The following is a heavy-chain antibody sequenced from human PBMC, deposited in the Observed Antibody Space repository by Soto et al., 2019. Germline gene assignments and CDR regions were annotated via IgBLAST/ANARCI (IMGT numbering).Heavy chain of an antibody. J-gene: IGHJ5*02. CDR2: IIPIFGTA. CDR1: GGTFSSYA. V-gene: IGHV1-69*13. CDR3: ARGYYDSSGYYH. Sequence: ASVKVSCKASGGTFSSYAISWVRQAPGQGLEWTGGIIPIFGTANYAQKFQGRVTITADESTSTAYMELSSLRSEDTAVYYCARGYYDSSGYYHWGQGTLVTVSS. D-gene: IGHD3-22*01.